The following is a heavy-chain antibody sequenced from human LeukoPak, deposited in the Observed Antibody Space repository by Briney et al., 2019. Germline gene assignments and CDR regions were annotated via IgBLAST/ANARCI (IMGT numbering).Heavy chain of an antibody. CDR3: ARGRSRGYFDY. CDR2: INHSGST. D-gene: IGHD6-13*01. CDR1: GGSFSGYY. V-gene: IGHV4-34*01. J-gene: IGHJ4*02. Sequence: SETLSLTCAVYGGSFSGYYWSWIRQPPGEGLEWIGEINHSGSTNYNPSLKSRVTISVDTSKNQFSLKLSSVTAADTAVYYCARGRSRGYFDYWGQGTLVTVSS.